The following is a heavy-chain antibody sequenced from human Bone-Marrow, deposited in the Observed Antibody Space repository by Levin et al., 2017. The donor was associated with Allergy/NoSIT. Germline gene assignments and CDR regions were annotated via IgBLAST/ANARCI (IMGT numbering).Heavy chain of an antibody. D-gene: IGHD4-11*01. J-gene: IGHJ6*02. CDR1: GYSFTSHG. CDR2: ISAYNGNT. V-gene: IGHV1-18*01. Sequence: VASVKVSCKASGYSFTSHGINWLRQAPGQGLEWMGWISAYNGNTNYAQKVQARVTMTTDTSTSTAYMELRSLTSNDTAVYSCARGPLATTLRYGLDVWGQGTTVTVSS. CDR3: ARGPLATTLRYGLDV.